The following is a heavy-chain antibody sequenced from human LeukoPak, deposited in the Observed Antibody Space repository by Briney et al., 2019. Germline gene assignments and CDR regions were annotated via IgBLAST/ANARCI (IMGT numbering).Heavy chain of an antibody. Sequence: GGSLRLSCAASGFTFSSYWMSWVRQAPGKGLEWVANIKQDGSEKYYVDSVKGRFTISKDNAKNSLYLQMNSLRAEDTALYYCARDRDSSGYSNDAFDIWGQGTMVTVSS. CDR1: GFTFSSYW. D-gene: IGHD3-22*01. CDR2: IKQDGSEK. V-gene: IGHV3-7*03. CDR3: ARDRDSSGYSNDAFDI. J-gene: IGHJ3*02.